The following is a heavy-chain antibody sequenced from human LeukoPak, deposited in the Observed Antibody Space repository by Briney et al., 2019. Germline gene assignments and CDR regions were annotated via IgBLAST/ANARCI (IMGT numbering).Heavy chain of an antibody. J-gene: IGHJ4*02. Sequence: SETLSLTCTVSGGSISGDYWSWVRQPPGKELEWIGYIYYSGSTNYNPSLKGRVTISVDTSKNQFSLKLSSVTAADTAVYFCARDPGDSRGYSTGSFDYWGQGTLVTVSS. CDR3: ARDPGDSRGYSTGSFDY. V-gene: IGHV4-59*01. D-gene: IGHD3-22*01. CDR2: IYYSGST. CDR1: GGSISGDY.